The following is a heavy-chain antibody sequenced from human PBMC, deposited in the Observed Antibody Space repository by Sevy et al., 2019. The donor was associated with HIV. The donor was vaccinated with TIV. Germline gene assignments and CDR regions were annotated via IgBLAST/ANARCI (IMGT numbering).Heavy chain of an antibody. D-gene: IGHD3-16*01. V-gene: IGHV3-15*01. Sequence: GGCLRLSCTASGFTFSNAWMTWVRQTPERGLEWVALIKPITDAGTTDYAAPMQGRFTISRDDSKNTVYLQLNSLKTEDTAVYYCTAGPVSFWGQGTLVTVSS. CDR3: TAGPVSF. CDR1: GFTFSNAW. CDR2: IKPITDAGTT. J-gene: IGHJ4*02.